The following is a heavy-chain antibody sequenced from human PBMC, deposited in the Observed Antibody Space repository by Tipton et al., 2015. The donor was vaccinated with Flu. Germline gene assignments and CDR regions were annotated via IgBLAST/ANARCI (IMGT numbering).Heavy chain of an antibody. Sequence: TLSLTCAVSGDSISSDYYWGWIRQPPGKGLEWIGYIYYRGSTYPNPSLRSRVAISIDTSKNQFSLRLSSMTAADTAVYYCASYGDYDYWGQGTRVTVSS. CDR1: GDSISSDYY. D-gene: IGHD4-17*01. CDR3: ASYGDYDY. V-gene: IGHV4-30-4*08. J-gene: IGHJ4*02. CDR2: IYYRGST.